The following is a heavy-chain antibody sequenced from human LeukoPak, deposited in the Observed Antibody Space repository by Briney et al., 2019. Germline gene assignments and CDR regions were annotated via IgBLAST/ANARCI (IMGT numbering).Heavy chain of an antibody. Sequence: PGGSLRLSCAASGFNFDIYGMSWVHQAPGKGLDWLSAISANGVNTYYGDSVKGRFTISRDNSKNTLYLHMHSLRADDTALYYCAKDLHGAFDYWGQGILVTASS. D-gene: IGHD3-10*01. J-gene: IGHJ4*02. CDR3: AKDLHGAFDY. CDR1: GFNFDIYG. V-gene: IGHV3-23*01. CDR2: ISANGVNT.